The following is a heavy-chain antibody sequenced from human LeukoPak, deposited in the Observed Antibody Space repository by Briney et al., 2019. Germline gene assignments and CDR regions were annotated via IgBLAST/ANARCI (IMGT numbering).Heavy chain of an antibody. V-gene: IGHV1-24*01. CDR1: GYTLTELS. CDR3: ATDLPTSHFRLDRGPFDY. D-gene: IGHD1-14*01. J-gene: IGHJ4*02. Sequence: ASVKVSCKVSGYTLTELSMHWVRQAPGKGLEWMGGFDPEDGETIYAQKFQGRVTMTEDTSTDTAYMELSSLRSEDTAVYYCATDLPTSHFRLDRGPFDYWGQGTLVTVSS. CDR2: FDPEDGET.